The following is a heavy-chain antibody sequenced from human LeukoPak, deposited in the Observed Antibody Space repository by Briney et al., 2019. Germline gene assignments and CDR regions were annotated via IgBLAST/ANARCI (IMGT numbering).Heavy chain of an antibody. CDR3: ARHVSLTAAGTGTLDY. CDR2: IYYSGST. V-gene: IGHV4-61*08. D-gene: IGHD6-13*01. J-gene: IGHJ4*02. Sequence: SETLSLTCTVSGGSISSGGYYWSWIRQHPGKGLEWIGYIYYSGSTNYNPSLKSRVTISVDTSKNQFSLKLTSVTAADTAVYYCARHVSLTAAGTGTLDYWGQGTLVTVSS. CDR1: GGSISSGGYY.